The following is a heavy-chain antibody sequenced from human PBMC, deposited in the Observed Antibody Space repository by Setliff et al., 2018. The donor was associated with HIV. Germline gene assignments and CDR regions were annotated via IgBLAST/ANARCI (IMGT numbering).Heavy chain of an antibody. J-gene: IGHJ4*02. Sequence: GGSLRLSCEASGFNVEKSGMHWVRQAPVKGLEWVAVISYDGSDKYYADSAKGRFIISRDNSQNTLYLQMNSLRADDTAIYYCAKGFRPVDTALVSGPTYWGQGIRVTVSS. V-gene: IGHV3-30*12. D-gene: IGHD5-18*01. CDR1: GFNVEKSG. CDR3: AKGFRPVDTALVSGPTY. CDR2: ISYDGSDK.